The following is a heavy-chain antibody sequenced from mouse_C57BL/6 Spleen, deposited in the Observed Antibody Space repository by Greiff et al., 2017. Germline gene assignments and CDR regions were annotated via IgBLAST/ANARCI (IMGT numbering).Heavy chain of an antibody. CDR3: ARRSRVTLDY. Sequence: VQLQQPGAELVKPGASVKMSCKASGYTFTSYWITWVKQRPGQGLEWIGDIYPGSGSTTYNEKFKSKATLTVDTSASTAYMQLSSLTSEDSAVYYCARRSRVTLDYWGQGTTLTVSS. D-gene: IGHD2-2*01. J-gene: IGHJ2*01. CDR2: IYPGSGST. V-gene: IGHV1-55*01. CDR1: GYTFTSYW.